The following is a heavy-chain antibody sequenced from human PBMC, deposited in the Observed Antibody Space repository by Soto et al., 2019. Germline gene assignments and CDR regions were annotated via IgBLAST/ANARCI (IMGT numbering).Heavy chain of an antibody. Sequence: EVQLVESGGGLVKPGGSLRLSCAASGFTFSSYSMNWVRQAPGKGLEWVSSISSSSSYIYYADSVKGRFTISRDNAKNSLYLQMYSLRAEDTAVYYCAREDRWNIRNFDIWGQGTMVTVSS. CDR3: AREDRWNIRNFDI. CDR1: GFTFSSYS. V-gene: IGHV3-21*01. J-gene: IGHJ3*02. D-gene: IGHD1-1*01. CDR2: ISSSSSYI.